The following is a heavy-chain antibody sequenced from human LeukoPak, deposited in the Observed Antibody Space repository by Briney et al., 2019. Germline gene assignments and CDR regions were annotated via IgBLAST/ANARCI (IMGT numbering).Heavy chain of an antibody. Sequence: SETLSLTCTVSGYSISSGYYWGWIRQPPGKGLEWIGSIYHSGNTYYNPSLKSRITISVDTSKNQFSLRLSSVTPADTAIYYCARLSNDYGDYEGHYWGQGTLVTVSP. CDR1: GYSISSGYY. J-gene: IGHJ4*02. CDR3: ARLSNDYGDYEGHY. V-gene: IGHV4-38-2*02. D-gene: IGHD4-17*01. CDR2: IYHSGNT.